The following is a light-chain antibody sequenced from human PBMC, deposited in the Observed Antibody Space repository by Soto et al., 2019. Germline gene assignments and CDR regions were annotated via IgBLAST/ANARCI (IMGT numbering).Light chain of an antibody. CDR1: QSIRSN. CDR3: QQYHIWPPWT. V-gene: IGKV3-15*01. J-gene: IGKJ1*01. Sequence: EIVMTQSPDTLSVSPGGRATLSCSVSQSIRSNLAWYQQRPGQAPRLLMYGASTRADGIPARFTGSGSGTEFTLTISSLQSEDFAVYYCQQYHIWPPWTSGQGTKVDIK. CDR2: GAS.